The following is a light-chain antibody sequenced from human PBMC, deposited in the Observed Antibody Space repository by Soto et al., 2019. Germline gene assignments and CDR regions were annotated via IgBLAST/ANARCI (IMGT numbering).Light chain of an antibody. V-gene: IGKV3-20*01. Sequence: ETGLTQSPDTLSLSPGQRATLSCRASQSFIGHAYAWYQHKPGQAPRLLIYSAFSRATGIPDRFSGSGSGTEFTLTISDLEPEDSAVYYCQYYGTTPYTFGPGTKLEIK. CDR3: QYYGTTPYT. CDR1: QSFIGHA. CDR2: SAF. J-gene: IGKJ2*01.